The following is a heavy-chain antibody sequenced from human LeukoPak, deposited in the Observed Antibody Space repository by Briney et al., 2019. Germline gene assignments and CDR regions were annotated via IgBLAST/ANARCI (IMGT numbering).Heavy chain of an antibody. D-gene: IGHD6-13*01. CDR1: GYTFTSYA. CDR3: ARAYRDSSSWYVFDY. J-gene: IGHJ4*02. V-gene: IGHV1-3*02. Sequence: ASVKVSCKASGYTFTSYAMHWVRQAPGQRPEWMGWSHAGNGNTKYSQEFQGRVTITRDTSASTAYMELSSLRSEDMAVYYCARAYRDSSSWYVFDYWGQGTLVTVSS. CDR2: SHAGNGNT.